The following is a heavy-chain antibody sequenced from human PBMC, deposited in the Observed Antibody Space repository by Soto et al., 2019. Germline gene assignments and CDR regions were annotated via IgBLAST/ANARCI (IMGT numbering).Heavy chain of an antibody. D-gene: IGHD1-1*01. Sequence: QVTLKESGPVLVKPTETLMLTCTVSGFSLSNAGMGVSWIRQPPGKDLEWLSHIFSTDEKSYNTSLMSRLTISKDTSKSKVVLTMTDVDPVDTATYYCARIRVTTTVTYYYGMDVWGQGTTVTVSS. CDR2: IFSTDEK. J-gene: IGHJ6*02. CDR1: GFSLSNAGMG. CDR3: ARIRVTTTVTYYYGMDV. V-gene: IGHV2-26*01.